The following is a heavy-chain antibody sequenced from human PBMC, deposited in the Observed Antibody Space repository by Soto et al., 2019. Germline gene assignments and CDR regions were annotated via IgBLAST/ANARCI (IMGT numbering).Heavy chain of an antibody. CDR3: ARVVARPVMDV. CDR2: IYYSGST. V-gene: IGHV4-59*01. D-gene: IGHD5-12*01. CDR1: GGSISSYY. Sequence: QVQLQESGPGLVKPSETLSLTCTVSGGSISSYYWSWIRQPPGKGLEWIGYIYYSGSTNYNPSLKSRVAISVDTSKNQFSLKLSSVTAADTAVYYFARVVARPVMDVWGQGTTVTVSS. J-gene: IGHJ6*02.